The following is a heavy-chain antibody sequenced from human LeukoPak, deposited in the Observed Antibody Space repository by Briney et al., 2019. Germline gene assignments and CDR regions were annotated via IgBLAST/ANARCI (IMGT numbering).Heavy chain of an antibody. CDR2: FDPEDGET. CDR3: ATKRQQLDYYYYMDV. V-gene: IGHV1-24*01. CDR1: GYTLTELS. Sequence: GASVKVSCKVTGYTLTELSMHWVRQAPGKGLEWMGGFDPEDGETIYAQKFQGRVTMTEDTSTDTAYMELSSLRSEDTAVYYCATKRQQLDYYYYMDVWGKGTTVTVSS. J-gene: IGHJ6*03. D-gene: IGHD6-13*01.